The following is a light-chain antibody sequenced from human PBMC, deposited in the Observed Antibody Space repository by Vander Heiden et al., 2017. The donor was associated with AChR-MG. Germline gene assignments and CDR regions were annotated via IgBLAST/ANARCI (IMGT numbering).Light chain of an antibody. CDR1: SSDVGGYND. J-gene: IGLJ2*01. CDR2: DVS. Sequence: QSALTQPASVSGSPGQSITISCTGTSSDVGGYNDVSWYQQHPGKAPKLMIYDVSNRPSGVSNRFSGSKSGNTASLTISGLQAEDEADYYCSSYTSSSTLVFGGGTKLTVI. V-gene: IGLV2-14*01. CDR3: SSYTSSSTLV.